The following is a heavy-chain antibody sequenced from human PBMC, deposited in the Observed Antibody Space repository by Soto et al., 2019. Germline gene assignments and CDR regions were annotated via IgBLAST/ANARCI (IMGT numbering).Heavy chain of an antibody. J-gene: IGHJ5*01. V-gene: IGHV4-39*01. Sequence: SETLSLTGRVSGGSNGSSGYYFGWLRQPPGKGLEWIGSLYYTGTTYYNSSLKSRVTISADTSQNQFSLRLISVSADETAVYYCAAYCSRTYCYDWFDSWGQGSLV. D-gene: IGHD2-2*01. CDR1: GGSNGSSGYY. CDR3: AAYCSRTYCYDWFDS. CDR2: LYYTGTT.